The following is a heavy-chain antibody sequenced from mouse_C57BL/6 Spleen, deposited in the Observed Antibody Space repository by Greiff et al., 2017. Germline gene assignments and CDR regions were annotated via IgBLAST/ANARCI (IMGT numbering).Heavy chain of an antibody. CDR3: TRMDYGSSYRYVDV. CDR1: GYTFTSYW. Sequence: VQLQQSGTVLARPGASVKMSCKTSGYTFTSYWMHWVKQRPGQGLEWIGAIYPGNSDTSYNQKFKGKAKLTAVTSASTAYMELSSLTNEDSAVYYCTRMDYGSSYRYVDVWGTGTTVTVSS. CDR2: IYPGNSDT. D-gene: IGHD1-1*01. J-gene: IGHJ1*03. V-gene: IGHV1-5*01.